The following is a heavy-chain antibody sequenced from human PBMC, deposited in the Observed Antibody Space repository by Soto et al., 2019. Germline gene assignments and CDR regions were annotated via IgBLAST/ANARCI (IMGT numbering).Heavy chain of an antibody. CDR2: INPSGGST. D-gene: IGHD3-3*01. V-gene: IGHV1-46*01. J-gene: IGHJ6*02. CDR3: ARESITIFGVVIRGNYYYYGMDV. Sequence: ASVKVSCKASGYTFTSYYMHWVRQAPGQGLEWMGIINPSGGSTSYAQKFQGRVTMTRDTSTSTVYTELSSLRSEDTAVYYCARESITIFGVVIRGNYYYYGMDVRGQGTTVTVSS. CDR1: GYTFTSYY.